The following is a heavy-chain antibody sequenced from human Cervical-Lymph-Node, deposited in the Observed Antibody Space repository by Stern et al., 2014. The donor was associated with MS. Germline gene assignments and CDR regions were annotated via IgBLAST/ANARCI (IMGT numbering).Heavy chain of an antibody. CDR1: GFTISGHT. J-gene: IGHJ4*02. CDR3: ASGYGGV. D-gene: IGHD3-16*01. V-gene: IGHV3-21*06. Sequence: EVQLVESGGGLVKPGGSLRLSCSASGFTISGHTLNWVRQSPGKGLEWLSAITTSSNKIDYADSVKGRFTIPRDNAKNSVYLQMNSLRAEDTAVYYCASGYGGVWGQGTLVTVSS. CDR2: ITTSSNKI.